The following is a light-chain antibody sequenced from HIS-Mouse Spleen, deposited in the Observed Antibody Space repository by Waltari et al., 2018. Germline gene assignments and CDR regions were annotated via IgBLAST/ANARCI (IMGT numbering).Light chain of an antibody. CDR3: SSYTSSSTYV. V-gene: IGLV2-14*03. J-gene: IGLJ1*01. Sequence: QSALTQPASVSGSPGQSIPISCTGTSSDVGGYNYVSRYQQHPGKAPKLMIYDVSNRPSGVSNRFSGSKSGNTASLTISGLQAEDEADYYCSSYTSSSTYVFGTGTKVTVL. CDR1: SSDVGGYNY. CDR2: DVS.